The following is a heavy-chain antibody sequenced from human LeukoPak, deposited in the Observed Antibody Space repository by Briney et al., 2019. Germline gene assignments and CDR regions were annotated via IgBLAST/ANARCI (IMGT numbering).Heavy chain of an antibody. CDR1: GFTFSRYV. J-gene: IGHJ4*02. D-gene: IGHD3-9*01. CDR3: AKPLHDHDIYDS. Sequence: GGSLRLSCAASGFTFSRYVMNWVLQAPGKGLEWVSAMSVSGDRAYYADSVKGRFTISRDNAKNTLYLQMNSLRVEDTAIYFCAKPLHDHDIYDSWGQGTLVTVSS. V-gene: IGHV3-23*01. CDR2: MSVSGDRA.